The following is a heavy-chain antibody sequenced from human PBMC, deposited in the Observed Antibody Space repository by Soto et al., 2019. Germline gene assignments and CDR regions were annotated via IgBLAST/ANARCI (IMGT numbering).Heavy chain of an antibody. CDR2: IKTDGSTI. CDR3: ARGVRNYYALDV. CDR1: GFTFSSHW. Sequence: EVQLVESGGGLVQPGGSLRLSCAASGFTFSSHWMHWIRQAPGKGLVWVSRIKTDGSTINYGESVKGRFSISRDNAKNTVYLQMNSLRAEDTAVYYCARGVRNYYALDVWGRGTMVTVSS. J-gene: IGHJ6*02. V-gene: IGHV3-74*01.